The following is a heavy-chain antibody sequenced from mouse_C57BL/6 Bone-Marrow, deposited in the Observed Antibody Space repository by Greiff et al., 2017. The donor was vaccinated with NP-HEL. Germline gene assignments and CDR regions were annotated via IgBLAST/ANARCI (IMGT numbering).Heavy chain of an antibody. Sequence: QVQLQQPGAELVKPGASVKMSCKASGYTFTSYWITWVKQRPGQGLEWIGDNYPGSGSTNYNEKFKSKATLTVDTSSSTAYMQLSSLTYEDAAVYYCARLLPYRPYAMDYWGQGTSVTVSS. CDR3: ARLLPYRPYAMDY. V-gene: IGHV1-55*01. J-gene: IGHJ4*01. CDR1: GYTFTSYW. CDR2: NYPGSGST. D-gene: IGHD6-5*01.